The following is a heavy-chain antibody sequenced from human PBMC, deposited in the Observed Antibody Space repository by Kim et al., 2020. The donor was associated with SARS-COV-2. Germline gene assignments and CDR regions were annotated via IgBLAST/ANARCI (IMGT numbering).Heavy chain of an antibody. CDR1: GFTFSSYA. J-gene: IGHJ6*02. V-gene: IGHV3-30-3*01. CDR2: ISYDGSNK. CDR3: ARDRRTGMDV. Sequence: GGSLRLSCAASGFTFSSYAMHWVRQAPGKGLERVAVISYDGSNKYYADSVKGRFTISRDNSKNTLYLQMNSLRAEDTAVYYCARDRRTGMDVWGQGTTVTVSS.